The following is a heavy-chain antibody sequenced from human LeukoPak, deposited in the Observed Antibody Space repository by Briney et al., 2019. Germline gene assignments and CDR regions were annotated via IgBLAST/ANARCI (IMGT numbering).Heavy chain of an antibody. CDR1: GGPISSSSYY. CDR3: ARGITMVRGVIYYYFDY. V-gene: IGHV4-39*07. D-gene: IGHD3-10*01. CDR2: IYYSGST. Sequence: SDTLSLTCTVSGGPISSSSYYWGWIRQPPGKGLEWIGSIYYSGSTYYNPSLKSRVTISVDTSKNQFSLKLSSVTAADTAVYYSARGITMVRGVIYYYFDYWGQGTLVTVSS. J-gene: IGHJ4*02.